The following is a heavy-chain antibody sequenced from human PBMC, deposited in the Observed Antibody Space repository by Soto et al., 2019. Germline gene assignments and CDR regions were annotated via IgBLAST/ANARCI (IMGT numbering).Heavy chain of an antibody. J-gene: IGHJ4*02. CDR1: GFTFSSYA. CDR2: ISGSGGST. V-gene: IGHV3-23*01. Sequence: GGSLRLSCAASGFTFSSYAMSWVHQAPGKGLEWVSAISGSGGSTYYADSVKGRFTISRDNSKNTLYLQMNSLRAEDTAVYYCAKPYDFWSGCFDYWGQGTLVTVSS. D-gene: IGHD3-3*01. CDR3: AKPYDFWSGCFDY.